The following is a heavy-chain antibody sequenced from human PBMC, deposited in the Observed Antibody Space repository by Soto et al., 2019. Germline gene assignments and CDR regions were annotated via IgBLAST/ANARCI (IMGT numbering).Heavy chain of an antibody. CDR3: ARVGRYCSGGSCYRIYYYYGMDV. V-gene: IGHV3-48*01. CDR1: GFTFSSYD. D-gene: IGHD2-15*01. J-gene: IGHJ6*02. Sequence: PGGSLRLSCAASGFTFSSYDMNWVRQAPGKGLEWVSYISTSSYTIYYADSVKGRLTISRDNAKNSLYLQMNSLRAEDTAVYYCARVGRYCSGGSCYRIYYYYGMDVWGQGTTVTVSS. CDR2: ISTSSYTI.